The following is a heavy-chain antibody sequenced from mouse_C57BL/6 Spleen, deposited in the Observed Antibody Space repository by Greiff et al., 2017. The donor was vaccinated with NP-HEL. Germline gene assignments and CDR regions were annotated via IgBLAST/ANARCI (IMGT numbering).Heavy chain of an antibody. D-gene: IGHD1-1*01. CDR2: ISDGGSYT. CDR3: ARGYGSSPAWFAY. V-gene: IGHV5-4*03. Sequence: EVMLVESGGGLVKPGGSLKLSCAASGFTFRSYAMSWVRQTPEKRLEWVATISDGGSYTYYPDNVKGRFPISRDNAKNNLYLQMSHLKSEDTAMYYCARGYGSSPAWFAYWGQGTLVTVSA. CDR1: GFTFRSYA. J-gene: IGHJ3*01.